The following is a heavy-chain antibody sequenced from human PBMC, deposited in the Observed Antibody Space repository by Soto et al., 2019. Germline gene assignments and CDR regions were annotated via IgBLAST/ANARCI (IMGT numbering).Heavy chain of an antibody. CDR3: ARGGWFVEGYYFDY. J-gene: IGHJ4*02. V-gene: IGHV3-30-3*01. Sequence: QVQLVESGGGVVQPGRSLRLSCAASGFTFSSYAMHWVRQAPGKGLEWVAVISYDGSNKYYADSVKGRFTISRDNSKNTLYLQMNSMRAEDTAVYYCARGGWFVEGYYFDYWGQGTLVTVSS. CDR1: GFTFSSYA. CDR2: ISYDGSNK. D-gene: IGHD3-10*01.